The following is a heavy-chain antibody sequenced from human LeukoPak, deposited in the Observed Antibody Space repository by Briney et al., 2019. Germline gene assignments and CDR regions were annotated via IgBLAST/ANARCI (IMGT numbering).Heavy chain of an antibody. J-gene: IGHJ4*02. CDR2: MNPNSGNT. CDR1: GYTFTCYD. Sequence: RASVKVSCKASGYTFTCYDINWVRQATGQGLEWMGWMNPNSGNTGYAQKFQGRVTMTRNTSISTAYMELSSLRSEDTAVYYCARADTRYCSGGSCYVFDYWGQGTLVTVSS. D-gene: IGHD2-15*01. V-gene: IGHV1-8*01. CDR3: ARADTRYCSGGSCYVFDY.